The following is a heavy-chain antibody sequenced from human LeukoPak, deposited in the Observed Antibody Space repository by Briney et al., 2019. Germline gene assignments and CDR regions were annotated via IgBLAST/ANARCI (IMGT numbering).Heavy chain of an antibody. Sequence: GASVKVSCKAAGYTFVSHGISWVRLAPGQGLEWMGIINPSGGSTSYAQKFQGRVTMTRDTSTSTVYMELSSLRSEDTAVYYCASNEGYNPLGYWGQGTLVTVSS. CDR1: GYTFVSHG. CDR2: INPSGGST. J-gene: IGHJ4*02. D-gene: IGHD5-24*01. V-gene: IGHV1-46*01. CDR3: ASNEGYNPLGY.